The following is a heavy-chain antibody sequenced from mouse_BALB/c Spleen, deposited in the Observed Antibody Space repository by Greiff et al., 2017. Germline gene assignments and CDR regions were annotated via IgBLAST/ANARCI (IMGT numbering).Heavy chain of an antibody. J-gene: IGHJ3*01. CDR1: GYTFTSYV. Sequence: VQLQQSGPELVKPGASVKMSCKASGYTFTSYVMHWVKQKPGQGLEWIGYINPYNDGTKYNEKFKGKATLTLDKSSSTAYMELSSLTSEDSAVYYCARGGYYGYDGRLSWGQGTLVTVSA. V-gene: IGHV1-14*01. D-gene: IGHD2-2*01. CDR3: ARGGYYGYDGRLS. CDR2: INPYNDGT.